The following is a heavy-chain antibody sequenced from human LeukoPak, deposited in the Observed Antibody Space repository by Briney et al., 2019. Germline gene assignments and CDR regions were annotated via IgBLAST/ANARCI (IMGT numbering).Heavy chain of an antibody. Sequence: GGSLRLSCAASGFTLSRYCMHWVRQAPSKGREGVAVISYDGSNKYYADSVKGRFTISRDNAKNSLYLQMNSLRAEDTALYYCAKWGVATINMGSVYYYYGMDVWGQGTTVTVSS. CDR3: AKWGVATINMGSVYYYYGMDV. J-gene: IGHJ6*02. CDR1: GFTLSRYC. D-gene: IGHD5-12*01. CDR2: ISYDGSNK. V-gene: IGHV3-30*18.